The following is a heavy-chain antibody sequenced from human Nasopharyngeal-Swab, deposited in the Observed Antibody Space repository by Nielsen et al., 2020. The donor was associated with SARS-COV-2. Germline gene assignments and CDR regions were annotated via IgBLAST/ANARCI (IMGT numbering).Heavy chain of an antibody. J-gene: IGHJ6*02. D-gene: IGHD3-9*01. V-gene: IGHV1-69*13. CDR3: ARDLYYDILTGYYTYYYGMDV. CDR2: IIPIFGTA. CDR1: GGTFSSYA. Sequence: SVKVSCKASGGTFSSYATSWVRQAPGQGLEWMGGIIPIFGTANYAQKFQGRVTITADESTSTAYMELSSLRSEDTAVYYCARDLYYDILTGYYTYYYGMDVWGQGTTVTVSS.